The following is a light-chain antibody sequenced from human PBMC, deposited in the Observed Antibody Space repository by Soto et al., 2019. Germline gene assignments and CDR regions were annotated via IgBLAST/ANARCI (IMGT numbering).Light chain of an antibody. CDR1: SSDVGGYDY. CDR3: SSYSTTSPLV. V-gene: IGLV2-14*01. Sequence: QSALTQPASVSGSPGQSVTISCTGASSDVGGYDYVSWYQQHPGKAPKLILYEVNNRPSGVSNHFSGSKSGNTASLIISGLQDDDEADYYCSSYSTTSPLVFGSGTKLTVL. J-gene: IGLJ1*01. CDR2: EVN.